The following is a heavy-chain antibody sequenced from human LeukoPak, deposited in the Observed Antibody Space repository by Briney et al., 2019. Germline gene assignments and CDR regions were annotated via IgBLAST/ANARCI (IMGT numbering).Heavy chain of an antibody. CDR1: GGSISSHY. CDR3: AREVLTTVENYFDY. J-gene: IGHJ4*02. Sequence: SETLSHTCTVSGGSISSHYWSWIRQPPGKGLEGIGYIYYSGSTNYNPSLKSRVTISVDTSKNQFSLKLSSVTAADTAVYYCAREVLTTVENYFDYWGQGTLVTVSS. CDR2: IYYSGST. V-gene: IGHV4-59*11. D-gene: IGHD4-23*01.